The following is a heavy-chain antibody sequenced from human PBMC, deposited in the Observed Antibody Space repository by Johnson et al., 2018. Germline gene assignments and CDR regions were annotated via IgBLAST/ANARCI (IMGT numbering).Heavy chain of an antibody. Sequence: VQLVESGGGLVQPGGSLRLSCAASGFTFSTFAVSWVRPAPGKGLEWVSALSTIGGSTYYADSVKGRFTISRDNSNKTLYLQMNSLRAEDTAVYYCAKTTHYDDYYHYYSMDVWGKGTTVTVSS. CDR3: AKTTHYDDYYHYYSMDV. J-gene: IGHJ6*03. D-gene: IGHD5-12*01. V-gene: IGHV3-23*04. CDR1: GFTFSTFA. CDR2: LSTIGGST.